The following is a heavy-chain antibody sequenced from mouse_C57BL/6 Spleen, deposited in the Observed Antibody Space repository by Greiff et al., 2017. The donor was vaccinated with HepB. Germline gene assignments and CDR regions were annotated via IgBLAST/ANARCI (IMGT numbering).Heavy chain of an antibody. Sequence: QVQLQQPGAELVKPGASVKMSCKASGYTFTSYWITWVKQRPGQGLEWIGAIYPGSGSTNYNEKFKSKATLTVDTSSSTAYMKLSSLTSEDSAVYYCAKRLYIDSNHWYFDVWGTGTTVTVSS. CDR3: AKRLYIDSNHWYFDV. V-gene: IGHV1-55*01. D-gene: IGHD2-5*01. J-gene: IGHJ1*03. CDR2: IYPGSGST. CDR1: GYTFTSYW.